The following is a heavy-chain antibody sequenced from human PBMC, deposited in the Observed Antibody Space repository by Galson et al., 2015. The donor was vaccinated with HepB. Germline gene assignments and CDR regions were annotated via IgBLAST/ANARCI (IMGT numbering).Heavy chain of an antibody. Sequence: SLRLSCAASGFIFSEYYMNWIRLTPGKGLEWISYISTSSTYTNYADSVKGRFTISRDNARNAVYLQMNRLRVDDTAVYFCARKCFDSSNYYDYWGRGILVTVSS. CDR3: ARKCFDSSNYYDY. J-gene: IGHJ4*02. CDR2: ISTSSTYT. V-gene: IGHV3-11*06. D-gene: IGHD3-22*01. CDR1: GFIFSEYY.